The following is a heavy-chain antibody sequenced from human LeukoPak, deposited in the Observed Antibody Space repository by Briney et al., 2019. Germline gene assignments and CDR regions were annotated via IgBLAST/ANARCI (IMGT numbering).Heavy chain of an antibody. J-gene: IGHJ4*02. V-gene: IGHV4-59*01. D-gene: IGHD3-10*01. CDR3: ARSSLWFGELSFDY. CDR1: GGSFSGYY. CDR2: IYYSGST. Sequence: SETLSLTCGVCGGSFSGYYWRWIRRPPGKGLEWIGYIYYSGSTNYNPSLKSRVTISVDTSRNQFSLKLSSVTAADTAVYYCARSSLWFGELSFDYWGQGTLVTVSS.